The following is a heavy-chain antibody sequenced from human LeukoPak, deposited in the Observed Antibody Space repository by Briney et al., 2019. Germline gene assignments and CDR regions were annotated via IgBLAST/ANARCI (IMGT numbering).Heavy chain of an antibody. Sequence: PGGSLRLSCGACGFTFGDYVVSWVRQAPEKGLEGVSAIASTGGGRYYVDSVKGRFTISRDNSKNTLYLQMNSLRVDDTAIYYCAKVNPPRGGRSGWYEANDYWGQGTLVTVSS. CDR3: AKVNPPRGGRSGWYEANDY. CDR2: IASTGGGR. D-gene: IGHD6-19*01. CDR1: GFTFGDYV. V-gene: IGHV3-23*01. J-gene: IGHJ4*02.